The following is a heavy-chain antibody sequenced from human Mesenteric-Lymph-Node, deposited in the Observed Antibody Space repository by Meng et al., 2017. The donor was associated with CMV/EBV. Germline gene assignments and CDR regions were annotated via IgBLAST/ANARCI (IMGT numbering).Heavy chain of an antibody. CDR1: GGSCSENY. Sequence: VNGGSCSENYWTWIRQPPGKGLEWIGEINPSGHTNYNPSLKSRVTISVDTSKKQFSLKVNSVTAADTAVYYCARVYSSNYYELGFDPWGQGTLVTVSS. V-gene: IGHV4-34*01. CDR3: ARVYSSNYYELGFDP. J-gene: IGHJ5*02. D-gene: IGHD6-13*01. CDR2: INPSGHT.